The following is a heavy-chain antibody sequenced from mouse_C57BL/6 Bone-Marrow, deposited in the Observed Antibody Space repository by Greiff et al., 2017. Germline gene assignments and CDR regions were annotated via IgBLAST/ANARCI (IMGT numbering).Heavy chain of an antibody. CDR2: ISSGGSYT. CDR1: GFTFSSYG. D-gene: IGHD2-5*01. J-gene: IGHJ2*01. Sequence: EVKLVESGGDLVKPGGSLKLSCAASGFTFSSYGMSWVRQTPDKRLEWVATISSGGSYTYYPDSVKGRFPISRDNAKNTLYLQMSSLKSEDTAMYYCARQFSYSNYDYFDYWGQGTTLTVSS. V-gene: IGHV5-6*01. CDR3: ARQFSYSNYDYFDY.